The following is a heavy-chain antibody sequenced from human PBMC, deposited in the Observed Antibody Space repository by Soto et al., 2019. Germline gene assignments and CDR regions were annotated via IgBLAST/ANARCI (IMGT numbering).Heavy chain of an antibody. Sequence: GGSLRLSCAASGFTFSSYGMHWVRQAPGKGLEWVAVISYDGSNKYYADSVKGRFTISRDNSKNTLYLQMNSLRAEDTAVYYCAKDRDDYSNWFDPRGQGTLVTVSS. V-gene: IGHV3-30*18. D-gene: IGHD4-4*01. CDR2: ISYDGSNK. J-gene: IGHJ5*02. CDR1: GFTFSSYG. CDR3: AKDRDDYSNWFDP.